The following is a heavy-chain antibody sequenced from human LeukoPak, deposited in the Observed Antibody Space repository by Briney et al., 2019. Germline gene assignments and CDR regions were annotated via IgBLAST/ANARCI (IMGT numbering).Heavy chain of an antibody. CDR3: ASPWDF. J-gene: IGHJ4*02. Sequence: PSETLSLTCTVSGGSITSNSYYWGWIRQPPGKGLEWIGEINHSGSTNYNPSLKSRVTISVDTSKNQFSLKLSSVTAADTAVYYCASPWDFWGQGTLVTVSS. CDR1: GGSITSNSYY. V-gene: IGHV4-39*07. CDR2: INHSGST.